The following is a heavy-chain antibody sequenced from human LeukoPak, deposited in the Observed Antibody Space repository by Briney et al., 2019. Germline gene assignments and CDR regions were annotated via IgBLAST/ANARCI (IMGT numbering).Heavy chain of an antibody. Sequence: GGSLRLSCAASGFTFTDSAMTWVRQAPGKGLEWVSAISTIGGDTIYTDSVKDRFTISRDNSKNPLYLQMNSLRAEDTAIYYCAKGGSYAPLDYWGQGTLVTVSS. CDR3: AKGGSYAPLDY. CDR1: GFTFTDSA. V-gene: IGHV3-23*01. D-gene: IGHD1-26*01. J-gene: IGHJ4*02. CDR2: ISTIGGDT.